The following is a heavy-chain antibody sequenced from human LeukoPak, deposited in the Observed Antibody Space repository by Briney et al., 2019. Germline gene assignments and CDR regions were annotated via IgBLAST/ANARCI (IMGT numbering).Heavy chain of an antibody. J-gene: IGHJ6*03. Sequence: PSETLSPTCTVSGGSISSYYWSWTRQPAGKGLEWIGRIYTSGSTNYNPSLKSRVTMSVDTSKNQFSLKLSSVTAADTAVYYCAREYSSPKISDPVISYYYMDVWGKGTTVTVSS. CDR1: GGSISSYY. D-gene: IGHD6-13*01. CDR3: AREYSSPKISDPVISYYYMDV. V-gene: IGHV4-4*07. CDR2: IYTSGST.